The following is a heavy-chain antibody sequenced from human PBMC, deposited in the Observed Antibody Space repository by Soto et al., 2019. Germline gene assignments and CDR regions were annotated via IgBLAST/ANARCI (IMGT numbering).Heavy chain of an antibody. D-gene: IGHD1-26*01. V-gene: IGHV4-39*01. Sequence: PSETLPLPCTVARGSISSNNSYWGWIRQPPGTGLEWLGSVYQGGNTYYNPSLGGRVTLSVDPSGHRFSLQLRSGAAADTAAYYRSTQDYYSGRLEYWAYWCQGTLDTVSA. CDR3: STQDYYSGRLEYWAY. J-gene: IGHJ4*02. CDR2: VYQGGNT. CDR1: RGSISSNNSY.